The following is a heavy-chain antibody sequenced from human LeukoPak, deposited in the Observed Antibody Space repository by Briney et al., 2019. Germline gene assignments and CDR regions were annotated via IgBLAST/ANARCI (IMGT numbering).Heavy chain of an antibody. D-gene: IGHD2-2*01. Sequence: RASVKVPCKASGYTFTSYDINWVRQATGQGLEWMGWMNPNSGNTGYAQKFQGRVTMTRNTSISTAYMELSSLRSEDTAVYYCARTLEYCSSTSCSGAFDPWGQGTLVTVSS. CDR1: GYTFTSYD. V-gene: IGHV1-8*01. J-gene: IGHJ5*02. CDR2: MNPNSGNT. CDR3: ARTLEYCSSTSCSGAFDP.